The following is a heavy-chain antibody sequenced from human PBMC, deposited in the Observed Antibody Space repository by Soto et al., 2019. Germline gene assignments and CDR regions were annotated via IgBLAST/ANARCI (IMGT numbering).Heavy chain of an antibody. V-gene: IGHV4-59*08. CDR1: GGSISSYY. Sequence: SETLSLTCTVSGGSISSYYWSWIRQPPGKGLEWIGYIYYSGSTNYNPSLKSRVTISVDTSKNQFSLKLSSVTSAVTAVYYCARHDASTADAFDIWGQGTMVTVSS. J-gene: IGHJ3*02. CDR3: ARHDASTADAFDI. D-gene: IGHD4-4*01. CDR2: IYYSGST.